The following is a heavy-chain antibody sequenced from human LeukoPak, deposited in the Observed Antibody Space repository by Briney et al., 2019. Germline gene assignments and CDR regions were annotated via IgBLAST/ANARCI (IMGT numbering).Heavy chain of an antibody. V-gene: IGHV4-39*07. CDR3: ARVLSSSGWYFDL. Sequence: SETLSLTCTVSGGSISSSSYYWGWIRQPPGKGLEWIGSIYYSGSTYYNPSLKSRVTISVDTSKNQFSLKLSSVTAADTAVYYCARVLSSSGWYFDLWGRGTLVTVSS. CDR1: GGSISSSSYY. CDR2: IYYSGST. J-gene: IGHJ2*01. D-gene: IGHD3-10*01.